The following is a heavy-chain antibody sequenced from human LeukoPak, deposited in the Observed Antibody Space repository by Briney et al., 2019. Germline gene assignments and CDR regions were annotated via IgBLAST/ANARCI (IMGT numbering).Heavy chain of an antibody. D-gene: IGHD6-13*01. Sequence: PSETLSLTCAVYGESFSGYYWSWIRQPPGKGLEWIGEINHSGSTNYNPPLKSRVTISVDTSKNQFSLKLSSVTAAETAVYYCARGSIAAVGISRLNPFDYWGQGTLVTVSS. CDR3: ARGSIAAVGISRLNPFDY. V-gene: IGHV4-34*01. J-gene: IGHJ4*02. CDR2: INHSGST. CDR1: GESFSGYY.